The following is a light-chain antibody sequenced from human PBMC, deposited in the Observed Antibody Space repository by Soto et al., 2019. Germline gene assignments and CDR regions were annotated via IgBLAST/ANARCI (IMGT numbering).Light chain of an antibody. CDR2: AAS. CDR3: QQFNSYPLT. J-gene: IGKJ4*01. Sequence: DIQLTQSPSFLSASVGDRVTITCRASQGISSYLAWYQQKPGKAPNLLIYAASTLQSGVPSRFSGSGSGTEFTLTISSLQPEYFATYYCQQFNSYPLTFGGGTKVEIK. V-gene: IGKV1-9*01. CDR1: QGISSY.